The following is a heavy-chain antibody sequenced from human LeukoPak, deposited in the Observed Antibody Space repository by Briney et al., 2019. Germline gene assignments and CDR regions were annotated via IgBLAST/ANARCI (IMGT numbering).Heavy chain of an antibody. J-gene: IGHJ4*02. CDR3: AKDERIVVVPAAPDY. D-gene: IGHD2-2*01. CDR1: GFTFSNYG. V-gene: IGHV3-30*02. CDR2: IRYDGSNQ. Sequence: GGSLRLSCTASGFTFSNYGMHWVRQAPGKGLEWVAFIRYDGSNQDYADSVKGRFTISRDNSKNTLYLQMNSLRAEDTAVYYCAKDERIVVVPAAPDYWGQGTLVTVSS.